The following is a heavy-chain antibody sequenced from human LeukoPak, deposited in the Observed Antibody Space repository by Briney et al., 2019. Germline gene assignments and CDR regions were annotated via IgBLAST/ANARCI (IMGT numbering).Heavy chain of an antibody. CDR3: ARRTASGSYFVNFDY. V-gene: IGHV5-51*01. CDR2: IYPGDSDT. CDR1: GYSFTSYW. D-gene: IGHD1-26*01. Sequence: GESLKISCQGSGYSFTSYWIGWVRPMPGKGLEWMGIIYPGDSDTRYSPSFQGQVTISADKSISTAYLQWSSLKASDTAMYYCARRTASGSYFVNFDYWGQGTLVTVSS. J-gene: IGHJ4*02.